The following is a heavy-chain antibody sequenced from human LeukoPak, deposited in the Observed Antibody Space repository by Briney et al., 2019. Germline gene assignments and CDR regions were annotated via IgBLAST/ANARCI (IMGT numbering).Heavy chain of an antibody. Sequence: ASVKVSCKASGYTSTSYGISWVRQAPGQGLEWMGWINPNSGGTNYAQKFQGRVTMTRDTSISTAYMELSRLRSDDTAVYYCALGGCSSTSCRGGVAFDIWGQGTMVTVSS. V-gene: IGHV1-2*02. CDR2: INPNSGGT. CDR1: GYTSTSYG. CDR3: ALGGCSSTSCRGGVAFDI. J-gene: IGHJ3*02. D-gene: IGHD2-2*01.